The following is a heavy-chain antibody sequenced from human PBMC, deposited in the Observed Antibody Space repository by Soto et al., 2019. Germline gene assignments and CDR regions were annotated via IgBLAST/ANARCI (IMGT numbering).Heavy chain of an antibody. CDR3: AKGGVLLRRGDDFDI. Sequence: EVQLLESGGGLVQPGGSLRLSGAASGFTFSSYAMSWVRQAPGNGLEWVSAISGSGGSTYYADSVKGRFTISRDNSMNALYLQRNSLRAEDTAVYYGAKGGVLLRRGDDFDIWGQGTMVTVSS. CDR1: GFTFSSYA. CDR2: ISGSGGST. J-gene: IGHJ3*02. V-gene: IGHV3-23*01. D-gene: IGHD3-22*01.